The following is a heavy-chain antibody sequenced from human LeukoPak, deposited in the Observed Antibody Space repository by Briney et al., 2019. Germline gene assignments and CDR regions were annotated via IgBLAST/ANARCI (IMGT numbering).Heavy chain of an antibody. V-gene: IGHV3-53*01. CDR2: IYSGGST. Sequence: GGSLRLSCAASGFIVSSNYMSWVRQAPGKGLEWVSVIYSGGSTYYADSVKGRFTISRDNSKNTLYLQMNSLRAEDTAVYYCARGSNPYWYFDLWGRGTLVTVSS. D-gene: IGHD1-14*01. CDR3: ARGSNPYWYFDL. CDR1: GFIVSSNY. J-gene: IGHJ2*01.